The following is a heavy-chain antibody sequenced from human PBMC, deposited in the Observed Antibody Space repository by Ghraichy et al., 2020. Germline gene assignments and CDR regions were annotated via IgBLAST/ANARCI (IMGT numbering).Heavy chain of an antibody. D-gene: IGHD6-6*01. Sequence: SETLSLTCTVSGGSISNSYYYWGWIRQPPGKGLEWIGNIFYSGTTYYNPSLRGRVAVSVDTSNNQFSLKLSSVTAADTAVYYCASLIAASDHWYFHLWGRGTLVTVSS. CDR1: GGSISNSYYY. CDR2: IFYSGTT. CDR3: ASLIAASDHWYFHL. J-gene: IGHJ2*01. V-gene: IGHV4-39*07.